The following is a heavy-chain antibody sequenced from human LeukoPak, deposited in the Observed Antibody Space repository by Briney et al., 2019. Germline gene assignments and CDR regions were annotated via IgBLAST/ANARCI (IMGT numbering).Heavy chain of an antibody. J-gene: IGHJ4*02. Sequence: GGSLRLSCAASGFTFSSYAMSWVRQAPGKGLEWVSAISGSGGSTYYADSVKGRFTISRDNSKNTLYLQMNSLRAEDTAVYYCAKTGYSSRWTYYFDYWGQGTLVTVSS. CDR3: AKTGYSSRWTYYFDY. CDR1: GFTFSSYA. V-gene: IGHV3-23*01. CDR2: ISGSGGST. D-gene: IGHD6-13*01.